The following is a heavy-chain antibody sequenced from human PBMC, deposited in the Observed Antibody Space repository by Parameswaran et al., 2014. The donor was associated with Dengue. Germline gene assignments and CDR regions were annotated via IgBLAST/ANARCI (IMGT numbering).Heavy chain of an antibody. D-gene: IGHD3-10*01. V-gene: IGHV4-59*13. CDR3: ARAPGERGYYGSGSPYYFDY. J-gene: IGHJ4*02. CDR2: IYSSGST. Sequence: PGKGLEWIAYIYSSGSTVYNPSLKSRVTISVDTSKNQFSLKLTSVIAADTAVYYCARAPGERGYYGSGSPYYFDYWGQGTPVTVSS.